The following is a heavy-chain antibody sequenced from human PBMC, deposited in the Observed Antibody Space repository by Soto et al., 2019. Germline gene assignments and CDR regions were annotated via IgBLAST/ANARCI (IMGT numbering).Heavy chain of an antibody. CDR2: IKQDGSEK. CDR3: ARDISTVRDY. J-gene: IGHJ4*02. V-gene: IGHV3-7*05. Sequence: EVQLVESGGGLVQPGGSLRLSCAASGFTFSSYWMSWVRQSPGKGLEWVANIKQDGSEKYYVDSVKDRFTISRDNAKNSLYLQMNSLRAEDTAVYYCARDISTVRDYWGQGTLVTVAS. CDR1: GFTFSSYW. D-gene: IGHD4-17*01.